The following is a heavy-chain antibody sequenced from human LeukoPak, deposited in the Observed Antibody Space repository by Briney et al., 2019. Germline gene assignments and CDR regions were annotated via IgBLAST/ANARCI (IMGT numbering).Heavy chain of an antibody. Sequence: GESLKISCKTSGYTFSTYWVGWVRQMPGKGLEWMGIIYRGDSDTRYSPSFQGQVTISADQSISTAYLPWSTLKASDTGMYYCARVIGRYNYGHFDYWGQGTMVTVSS. CDR1: GYTFSTYW. CDR3: ARVIGRYNYGHFDY. V-gene: IGHV5-51*01. CDR2: IYRGDSDT. J-gene: IGHJ4*02. D-gene: IGHD5-18*01.